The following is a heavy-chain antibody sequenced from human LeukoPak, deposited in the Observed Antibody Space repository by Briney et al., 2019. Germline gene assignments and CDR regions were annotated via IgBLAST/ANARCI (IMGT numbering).Heavy chain of an antibody. CDR1: GGSISSYY. D-gene: IGHD3-10*01. Sequence: SETLSLTCTVSGGSISSYYWSWIRQPPGKGLEWIGYIYYSGSTNYKPSVKSRVTISVDTSKNQFSLKLSSVTAAGTAVYYCARTRYYYNSRSYGAPYYFDYWGQGTLVTVSS. V-gene: IGHV4-59*08. CDR3: ARTRYYYNSRSYGAPYYFDY. J-gene: IGHJ4*02. CDR2: IYYSGST.